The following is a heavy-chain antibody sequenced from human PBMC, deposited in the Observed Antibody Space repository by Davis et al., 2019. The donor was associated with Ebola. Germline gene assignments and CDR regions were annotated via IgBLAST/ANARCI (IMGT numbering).Heavy chain of an antibody. CDR3: ARERGYSGQIDY. D-gene: IGHD5-12*01. Sequence: GESLKISCAASGFTFSSHGMHWVRQAPGKGLEWVAVIWYYGSNKNYADSVKGRFTISRDNSKNTLYLQMNSLRAEDTAVYYCARERGYSGQIDYWGQGTLVTVSS. CDR2: IWYYGSNK. J-gene: IGHJ4*02. CDR1: GFTFSSHG. V-gene: IGHV3-33*01.